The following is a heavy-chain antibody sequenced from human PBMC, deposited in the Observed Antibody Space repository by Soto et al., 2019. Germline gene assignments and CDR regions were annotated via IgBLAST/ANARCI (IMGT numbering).Heavy chain of an antibody. CDR1: GGSVSNNNYY. Sequence: SETLSLTCTVSGGSVSNNNYYWGWIRQPPGKGLEWIGDIYYSGSTYYNPSLKSRVTISVDTPKNQFSLKLSSVTAADTAVYYCARRGYGPGFPYYYGMDVWGQGTTVTVSS. D-gene: IGHD3-10*01. CDR2: IYYSGST. CDR3: ARRGYGPGFPYYYGMDV. V-gene: IGHV4-39*01. J-gene: IGHJ6*02.